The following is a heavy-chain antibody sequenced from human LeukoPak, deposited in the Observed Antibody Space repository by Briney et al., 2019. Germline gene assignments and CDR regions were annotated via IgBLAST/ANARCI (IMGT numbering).Heavy chain of an antibody. Sequence: GTGLEWVATIKQDGSEKYYVDSVQGRFTISRDNAKNSLFLQMNSLRVEDTAVYYCTRDHDYWGQGTLVTVSS. CDR2: IKQDGSEK. J-gene: IGHJ4*02. CDR3: TRDHDY. V-gene: IGHV3-7*03.